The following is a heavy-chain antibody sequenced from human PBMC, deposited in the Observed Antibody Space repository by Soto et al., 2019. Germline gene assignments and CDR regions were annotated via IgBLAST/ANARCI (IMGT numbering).Heavy chain of an antibody. CDR1: GGTFSSYA. Sequence: QVQLVQSGAEVKKPGSSVKVSCKASGGTFSSYAISWVRQAPGQGLEWMGGIIPIFGTADYAQKFQGRVTMTADEATSTAYMERSSLRSEDTAVYYCARHPVSGSYAYYYGMDVWGQGPTVTVSS. CDR3: ARHPVSGSYAYYYGMDV. J-gene: IGHJ6*02. CDR2: IIPIFGTA. V-gene: IGHV1-69*12. D-gene: IGHD1-26*01.